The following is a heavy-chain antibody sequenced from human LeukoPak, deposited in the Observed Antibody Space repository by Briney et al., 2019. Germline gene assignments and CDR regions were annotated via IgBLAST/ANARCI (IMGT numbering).Heavy chain of an antibody. D-gene: IGHD3-3*01. J-gene: IGHJ5*02. CDR1: AGSISSYY. CDR2: VFFSGST. CDR3: ASSVGYDFWSGYFAQFDP. V-gene: IGHV4-59*01. Sequence: SETLSLTWTVSAGSISSYYCSWVRQPPGDGLGWLGYVFFSGSTNYNPYLQSRVTIAVDTSKNQISLKLSSVTAADTAVYYCASSVGYDFWSGYFAQFDPWGQGTLVTVSS.